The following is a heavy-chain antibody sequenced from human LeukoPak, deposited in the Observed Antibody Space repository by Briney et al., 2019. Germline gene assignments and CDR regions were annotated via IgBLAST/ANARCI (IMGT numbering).Heavy chain of an antibody. D-gene: IGHD3-9*01. J-gene: IGHJ4*02. CDR3: ARDPRLYDILTGYLDY. CDR1: GGTFSSYA. Sequence: ASVKVSCKASGGTFSSYAISWMRQAPGQGLEWMGRIIPILGIANYAQKFQGRVTITADKSTSTAYMELSSLRSEDTAVYYCARDPRLYDILTGYLDYWGQGTLVTVSS. V-gene: IGHV1-69*04. CDR2: IIPILGIA.